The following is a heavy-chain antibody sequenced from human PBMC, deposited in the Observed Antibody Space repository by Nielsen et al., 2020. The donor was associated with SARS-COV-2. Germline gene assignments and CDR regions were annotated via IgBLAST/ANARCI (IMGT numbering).Heavy chain of an antibody. CDR1: GGSIRSYY. CDR2: IYYSGST. D-gene: IGHD1-26*01. J-gene: IGHJ5*02. Sequence: SETLSLTCTVSGGSIRSYYWSWIRQPPGKGLEWIGYIYYSGSTNYNPSLKSRVTISVDTSKNQFSLKLSSVTAADTAVYYCARGVDSGSQVGFDPWGQGTLVTVSS. V-gene: IGHV4-59*01. CDR3: ARGVDSGSQVGFDP.